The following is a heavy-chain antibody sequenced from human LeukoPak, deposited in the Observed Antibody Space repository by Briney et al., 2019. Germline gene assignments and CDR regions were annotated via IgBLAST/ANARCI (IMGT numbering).Heavy chain of an antibody. CDR2: IYYSGNT. V-gene: IGHV4-59*01. CDR3: ARGTRYGDYVNYFDY. J-gene: IGHJ4*02. D-gene: IGHD4-17*01. Sequence: PSETLSLTCTVSGGSISSYYWSWIRQPPGKGLEWIGYIYYSGNTNYNPSLKSQVTISVDTSKSQFSLKLSSVTAADTAVYYCARGTRYGDYVNYFDYWGQGTLVTVSS. CDR1: GGSISSYY.